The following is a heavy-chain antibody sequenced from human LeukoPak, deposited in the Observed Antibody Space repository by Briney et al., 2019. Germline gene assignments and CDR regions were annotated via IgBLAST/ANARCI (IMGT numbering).Heavy chain of an antibody. V-gene: IGHV4-34*01. CDR1: AGSFSGYY. CDR3: ARGERWLRLRAFDI. D-gene: IGHD5-12*01. CDR2: INHSGST. J-gene: IGHJ3*02. Sequence: TETLSLTCAVYAGSFSGYYWSWIRQPPGKGLEWIGEINHSGSTKYNPSLKSRVTISVDTSKNQFSLKLSSVTAADTAVYYCARGERWLRLRAFDIWGQGTMVTVSS.